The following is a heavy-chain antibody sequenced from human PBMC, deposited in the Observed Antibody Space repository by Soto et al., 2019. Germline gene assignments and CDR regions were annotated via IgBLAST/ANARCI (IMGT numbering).Heavy chain of an antibody. J-gene: IGHJ6*02. V-gene: IGHV1-18*01. D-gene: IGHD6-13*01. CDR3: AREYSSSWYYYYYGMDV. CDR1: GYTFTSYG. Sequence: AAEKVSCKASGYTFTSYGISWVRQAPGQGLEWMGWISAYNGNTNYAQKLQGRVTMTTDTSTSTAYMELRSLRSDDTAVYYCAREYSSSWYYYYYGMDVWGQGTTVTVSS. CDR2: ISAYNGNT.